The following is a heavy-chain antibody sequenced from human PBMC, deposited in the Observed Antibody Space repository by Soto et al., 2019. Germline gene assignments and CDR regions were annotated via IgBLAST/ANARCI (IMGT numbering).Heavy chain of an antibody. CDR1: GYTFTSYS. J-gene: IGHJ6*02. CDR3: ARDHNFGFILYAMDV. Sequence: VALVKVSCKASGYTFTSYSMHWVRQAPGQGLEWMGIINPSSGRTSYAQNFQGRVTMTSDTSTSIVYMEMSSLKSEDTAVYYCARDHNFGFILYAMDVWGQGTTVTVSS. D-gene: IGHD2-15*01. V-gene: IGHV1-46*01. CDR2: INPSSGRT.